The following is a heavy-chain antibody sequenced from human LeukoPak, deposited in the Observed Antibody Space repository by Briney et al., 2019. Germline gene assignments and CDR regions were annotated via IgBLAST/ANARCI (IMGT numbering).Heavy chain of an antibody. CDR1: GYTFTGYY. V-gene: IGHV1-2*02. J-gene: IGHJ6*02. Sequence: ASVKVSCKASGYTFTGYYMHWVRQAPGQGLEWMGWINPNSGGTNYAQKFQGRVTMTRDTSISTAYMELSRLRSDGTAVYYCARDRSSSWFDYYYYGMDVWGQGTTVTVSS. D-gene: IGHD6-13*01. CDR3: ARDRSSSWFDYYYYGMDV. CDR2: INPNSGGT.